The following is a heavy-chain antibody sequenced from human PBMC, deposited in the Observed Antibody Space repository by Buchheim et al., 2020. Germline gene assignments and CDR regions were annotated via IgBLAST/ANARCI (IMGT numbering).Heavy chain of an antibody. J-gene: IGHJ4*02. CDR3: AKDEMWEGDYVSYFDY. D-gene: IGHD4-17*01. V-gene: IGHV3-30*18. CDR2: ISYDGSNK. Sequence: QVQLVESGGGVVQPGRSLRLSCAASGFTFSSYGMHWVRQAPGKGLEWVAVISYDGSNKYYADSVKGRFTISRDNSTNTRYMPMNSLRAEDTAVYYCAKDEMWEGDYVSYFDYWGQGTL. CDR1: GFTFSSYG.